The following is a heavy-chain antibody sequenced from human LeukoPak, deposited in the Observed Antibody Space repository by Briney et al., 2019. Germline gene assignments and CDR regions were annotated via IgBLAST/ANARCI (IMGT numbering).Heavy chain of an antibody. Sequence: GGSLRLSCAASGFTFSSYAMSWVRQAPGKGLEWVSAISGSGGSTYYAGSVKGRFTISRDNSKNTLFLQMNSLRAEDTAVYYCAKRDYFDSRGYYEYYFDYWGQGTLVTVSS. J-gene: IGHJ4*02. CDR1: GFTFSSYA. CDR3: AKRDYFDSRGYYEYYFDY. V-gene: IGHV3-23*01. CDR2: ISGSGGST. D-gene: IGHD3-22*01.